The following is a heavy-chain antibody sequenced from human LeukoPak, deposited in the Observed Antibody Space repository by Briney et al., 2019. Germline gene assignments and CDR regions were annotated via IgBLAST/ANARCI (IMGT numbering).Heavy chain of an antibody. CDR1: GYTFTSYY. V-gene: IGHV1-46*01. J-gene: IGHJ6*02. CDR2: INPSGGST. D-gene: IGHD2-15*01. CDR3: ARDRPARHYYYYGMDV. Sequence: ASVKVSYKASGYTFTSYYMHWVPQPPGQGLEWMGLINPSGGSTSYAQKFQGRVTMTRDTSTSTVYMELSSLRSEDTAVYYCARDRPARHYYYYGMDVWGQGTTVTVSS.